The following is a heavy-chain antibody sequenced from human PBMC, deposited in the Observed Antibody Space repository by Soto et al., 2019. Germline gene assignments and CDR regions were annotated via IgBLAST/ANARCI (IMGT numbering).Heavy chain of an antibody. D-gene: IGHD5-12*01. CDR3: ARRIVATETFDY. J-gene: IGHJ4*02. CDR2: ISGYTGDT. Sequence: ASVKVSCKASGYTFASYGISWVRQAPGQGLEWVAWISGYTGDTHYAQKLQDRVTLTTDTSTNIVYMELRSLGSDDTAVYYCARRIVATETFDYWGQGTLVTVSS. V-gene: IGHV1-18*01. CDR1: GYTFASYG.